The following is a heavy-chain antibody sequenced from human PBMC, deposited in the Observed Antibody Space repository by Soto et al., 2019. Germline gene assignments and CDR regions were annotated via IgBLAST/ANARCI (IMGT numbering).Heavy chain of an antibody. V-gene: IGHV1-69*08. J-gene: IGHJ4*02. CDR3: ARDSPIGSTYSGYDAIDS. CDR2: TIPILDVA. Sequence: QVQLVQSGAEVKKPGSSVKVSCKASGGTFSTSTFTWVRQAPGQGLEWMGRTIPILDVADYAQDFQGRVQIPADKCTSTAYMELTSLTSKDTAVYYCARDSPIGSTYSGYDAIDSWGQGTLVTVSS. D-gene: IGHD5-12*01. CDR1: GGTFSTST.